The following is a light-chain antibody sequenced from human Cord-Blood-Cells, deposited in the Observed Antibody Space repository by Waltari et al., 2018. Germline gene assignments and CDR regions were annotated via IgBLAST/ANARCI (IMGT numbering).Light chain of an antibody. CDR3: QQYYSTPYT. V-gene: IGKV4-1*01. Sequence: DIVMTQSPDSLAVSLGERATINCKSSPSVLYSSNNKNYLAWYQQKPGQPPKLLIYSASTRESGVPDRFSGSGSGTDFTLTISSLQAEDVAVYYCQQYYSTPYTFGQGTKLEIK. J-gene: IGKJ2*01. CDR1: PSVLYSSNNKNY. CDR2: SAS.